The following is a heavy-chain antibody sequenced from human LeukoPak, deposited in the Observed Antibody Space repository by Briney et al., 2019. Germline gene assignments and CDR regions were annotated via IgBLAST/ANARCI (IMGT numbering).Heavy chain of an antibody. CDR2: INHSGST. D-gene: IGHD6-13*01. Sequence: GSLRLSCAASGFTFSSYSMNWIRQPPGEGLEWIGEINHSGSTNYNPSLKSRVTMSVNTSKNQFSLKVSSMTAADTAVYYCARGLPYSSSWLSWFDPWGQGTLVTVSS. J-gene: IGHJ5*02. CDR3: ARGLPYSSSWLSWFDP. V-gene: IGHV4-34*01. CDR1: GFTFSSYS.